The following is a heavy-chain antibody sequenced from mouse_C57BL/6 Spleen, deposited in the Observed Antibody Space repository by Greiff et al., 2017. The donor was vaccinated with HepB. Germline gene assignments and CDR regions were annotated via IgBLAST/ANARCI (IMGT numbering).Heavy chain of an antibody. J-gene: IGHJ2*01. Sequence: VQLQQPGAELVKPGASVKLSCKASGYTFTSYWMQWVKQRPGQGLEWIGEIDPSDSYTNYNQKFKGKATLTVDTSSSTAYMQLSSLTSEDSAVYYCARKLYDYDGGGFDYWGQGTTLTVSS. D-gene: IGHD2-4*01. CDR3: ARKLYDYDGGGFDY. V-gene: IGHV1-50*01. CDR1: GYTFTSYW. CDR2: IDPSDSYT.